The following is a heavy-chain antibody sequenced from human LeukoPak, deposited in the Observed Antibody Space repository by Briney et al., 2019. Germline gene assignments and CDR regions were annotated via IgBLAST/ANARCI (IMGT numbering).Heavy chain of an antibody. J-gene: IGHJ4*02. Sequence: RSGGSLRLSCAASGFTLNNCAMTWVRQAPGKGLEWVSGIDTKGTRTYYADSVKGRFTISRDNPKNSLYLQMNTLRAEDTAVYYCARDVSLDFWGQGTLVTVSS. CDR2: IDTKGTRT. D-gene: IGHD5/OR15-5a*01. V-gene: IGHV3-21*06. CDR1: GFTLNNCA. CDR3: ARDVSLDF.